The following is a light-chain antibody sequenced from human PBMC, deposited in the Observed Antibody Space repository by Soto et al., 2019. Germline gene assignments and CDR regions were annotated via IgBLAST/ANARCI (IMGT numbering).Light chain of an antibody. V-gene: IGLV4-69*01. CDR1: SGHSTYA. CDR3: QTWGTGKGV. CDR2: LNSDGSH. Sequence: QLVLTQSPSASASLGASVKLTCTLTSGHSTYAIAWHQQQPEKGPRYLMNLNSDGSHNKGDEIPDRFSGSSSGAERYLTISSLQSEDEADYYCQTWGTGKGVFGGGTKLT. J-gene: IGLJ2*01.